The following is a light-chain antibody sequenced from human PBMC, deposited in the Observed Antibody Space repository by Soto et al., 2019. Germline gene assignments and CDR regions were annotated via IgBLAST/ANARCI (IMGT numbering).Light chain of an antibody. CDR3: QQRSHWPLVI. Sequence: VVLTQSPATLSLSPGERATLSCRASQSVGSYLAWYQQKPGQAPRLLMYDVSNRATGVPARFSGSGSGTDFTLPVSSLEPEDFAVYYCQQRSHWPLVIFGGGTKVEIK. V-gene: IGKV3-11*01. J-gene: IGKJ4*01. CDR1: QSVGSY. CDR2: DVS.